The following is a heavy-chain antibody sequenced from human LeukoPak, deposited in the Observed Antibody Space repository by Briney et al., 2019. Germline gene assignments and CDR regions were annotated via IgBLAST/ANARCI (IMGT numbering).Heavy chain of an antibody. V-gene: IGHV5-51*01. CDR2: IYPGDSET. CDR3: ARQAYCGGDCYSVNWFDP. CDR1: GYSFTSYW. D-gene: IGHD2-21*02. Sequence: PGESLKISCKGSGYSFTSYWIGWVRQMPGKGLEWMGIIYPGDSETRYSPSFQGQVTFSADKSISTAYLQWSSLKASDTAMYYCARQAYCGGDCYSVNWFDPWGQGTLVTVSS. J-gene: IGHJ5*02.